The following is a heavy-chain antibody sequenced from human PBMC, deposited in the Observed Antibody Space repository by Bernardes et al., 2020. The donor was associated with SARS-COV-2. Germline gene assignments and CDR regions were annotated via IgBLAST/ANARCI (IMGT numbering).Heavy chain of an antibody. J-gene: IGHJ4*02. CDR1: ADSINPYTYF. CDR2: VFYIGST. Sequence: SEPLSLTCTVSADSINPYTYFCGWIRQPPGMALDWIVYVFYIGSTSYNLSLSRRVTILIDTSKKQFSLKLSSVPAAGTAVYYCARERWLVHSLDYWGEGTLVNV. V-gene: IGHV4-61*01. CDR3: ARERWLVHSLDY. D-gene: IGHD6-19*01.